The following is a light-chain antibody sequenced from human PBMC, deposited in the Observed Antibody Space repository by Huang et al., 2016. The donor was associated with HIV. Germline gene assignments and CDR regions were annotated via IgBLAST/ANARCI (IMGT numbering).Light chain of an antibody. CDR1: QSVSSN. J-gene: IGKJ1*01. Sequence: EIVMTQSPATLSVSPGERVTLSCRASQSVSSNLAWYQQKPGQALRLLIYAASTRDTGIPARFSGSGAGTEFTLTISSLQSEDFAVYYCQQYNDWPVWTFGQGTKVEIK. V-gene: IGKV3-15*01. CDR2: AAS. CDR3: QQYNDWPVWT.